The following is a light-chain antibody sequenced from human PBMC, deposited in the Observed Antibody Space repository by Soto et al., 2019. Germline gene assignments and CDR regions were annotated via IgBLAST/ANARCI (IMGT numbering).Light chain of an antibody. CDR2: DAS. CDR1: QTLNTW. V-gene: IGKV1-5*01. Sequence: DIQMTQSPSTLSASVGDRVTITCRASQTLNTWLAWYQQKPGKAPKLLIYDASSLESGVTSRFSGSGSETEFTLTISCLQPEDFATYYCQQYKSYSPWTFGQGTKVEIE. J-gene: IGKJ1*01. CDR3: QQYKSYSPWT.